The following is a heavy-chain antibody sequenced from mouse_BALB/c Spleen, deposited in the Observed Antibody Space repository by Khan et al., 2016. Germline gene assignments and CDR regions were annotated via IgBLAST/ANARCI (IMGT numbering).Heavy chain of an antibody. J-gene: IGHJ4*01. CDR3: ASLKWHPY. Sequence: QMQLKQSGPGLVQPSQSLSITCTVSGFSLTTYDVHWVRQSPGEGLEWLGVKWSGGNTDYNEAFISRLSISKDKSKSQVFFRMNSLQANLAAIYYFASLKWHPYWGQGTSVTVSS. CDR1: GFSLTTYD. D-gene: IGHD3-1*01. V-gene: IGHV2-2*02. CDR2: KWSGGNT.